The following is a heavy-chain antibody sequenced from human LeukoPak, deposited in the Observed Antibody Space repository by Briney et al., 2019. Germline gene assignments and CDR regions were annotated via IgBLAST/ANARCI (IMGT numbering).Heavy chain of an antibody. CDR1: GGSVSSGSYY. Sequence: SETLSLTCTVSGGSVSSGSYYWSWIRQPPGKGLEWIGYIYYSGSTNYNPSLKSRVTISVDTSKNQFSLKLSSVTAADTAVYYCARDPGYYGMDVWGKGTTVTVSP. J-gene: IGHJ6*04. V-gene: IGHV4-61*01. CDR3: ARDPGYYGMDV. CDR2: IYYSGST.